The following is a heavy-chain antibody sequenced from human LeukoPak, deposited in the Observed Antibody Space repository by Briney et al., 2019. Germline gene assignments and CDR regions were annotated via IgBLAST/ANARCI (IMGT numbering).Heavy chain of an antibody. CDR2: IWYDGSNK. CDR3: AKDRQYYYDSRTNAFDI. CDR1: GFTFSSYG. V-gene: IGHV3-33*06. Sequence: SLRLSCAASGFTFSSYGMHWVRQAPGKGLEWVAVIWYDGSNKYYSDSVKGRFTISRDNSKTTLYLQMNSLRAEDTAVYYCAKDRQYYYDSRTNAFDIWGQGTMVTVSS. D-gene: IGHD3-22*01. J-gene: IGHJ3*02.